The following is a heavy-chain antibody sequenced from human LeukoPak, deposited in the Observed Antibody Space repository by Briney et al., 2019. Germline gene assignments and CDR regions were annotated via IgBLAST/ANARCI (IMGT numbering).Heavy chain of an antibody. Sequence: PGRSLRLSCAASGFTFSSYGMHWVRQAPGQGLEWMGWINPNRGGTKYAQKFEGRVTMTRDTSINTAYMELRRLKYDDTAVYYCARDMRLGPYCKNGVCPPDYWGQGTLVTVSS. CDR1: GFTFSSYG. J-gene: IGHJ4*02. V-gene: IGHV1-2*02. D-gene: IGHD2-8*01. CDR3: ARDMRLGPYCKNGVCPPDY. CDR2: INPNRGGT.